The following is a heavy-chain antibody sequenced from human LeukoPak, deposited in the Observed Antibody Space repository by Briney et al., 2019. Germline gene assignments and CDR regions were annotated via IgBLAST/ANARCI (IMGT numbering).Heavy chain of an antibody. CDR3: AGPIGFGELQNDAFDI. CDR2: IKQDGSEK. V-gene: IGHV3-7*01. D-gene: IGHD3-10*01. Sequence: GGSLRLSCAASGFTFSSYWMSWVRQAPGKGLEWVANIKQDGSEKYYVDSVKGRFTISRDNAKNSLYLQMNSLRAEDTAVYYCAGPIGFGELQNDAFDIWGQGTMVTVSS. J-gene: IGHJ3*02. CDR1: GFTFSSYW.